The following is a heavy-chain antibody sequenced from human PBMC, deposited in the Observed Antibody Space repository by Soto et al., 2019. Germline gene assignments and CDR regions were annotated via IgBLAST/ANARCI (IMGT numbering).Heavy chain of an antibody. D-gene: IGHD5-12*01. CDR3: ARGYPSDF. J-gene: IGHJ4*02. V-gene: IGHV3-48*01. Sequence: EVQLVESGGGLVQPGGSLRLSCAASGFTFSSYTMHWVRQAPGKGLEWLSCISGSTTTIYHADSVKGRFIISRDNAESSLLLQMNSLRAEDTALYYCARGYPSDFWGQGTPVTVSS. CDR1: GFTFSSYT. CDR2: ISGSTTTI.